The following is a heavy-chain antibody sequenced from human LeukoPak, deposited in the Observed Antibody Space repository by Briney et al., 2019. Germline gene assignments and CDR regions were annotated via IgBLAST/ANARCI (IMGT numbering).Heavy chain of an antibody. V-gene: IGHV3-30*18. CDR3: AKAPTTGTTSTLYYY. J-gene: IGHJ4*02. CDR2: ISYDGSSK. CDR1: GFTFSSYG. Sequence: GGSLRLSCAASGFTFSSYGMHWVRQAPGKGLEWVAVISYDGSSKYYADSVKGRFTIPRDNSKNTLYLQMNSLRAEDTAVYYCAKAPTTGTTSTLYYYWGQGTLVTVSS. D-gene: IGHD1-1*01.